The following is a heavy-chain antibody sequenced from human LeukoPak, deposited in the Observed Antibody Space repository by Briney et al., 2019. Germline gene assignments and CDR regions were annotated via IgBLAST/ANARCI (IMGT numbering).Heavy chain of an antibody. J-gene: IGHJ3*02. CDR3: AREPMATHAFDI. CDR1: GFTVSSNY. V-gene: IGHV3-53*01. CDR2: IYSGGST. Sequence: GGSLRLSCAASGFTVSSNYMSWVRQAPGKGLEWVSVIYSGGSTYYADSVKGRFTISRDNSKNTLYLQMNSLRAEDTAVYYCAREPMATHAFDIWGQGTMVTVSS. D-gene: IGHD5-24*01.